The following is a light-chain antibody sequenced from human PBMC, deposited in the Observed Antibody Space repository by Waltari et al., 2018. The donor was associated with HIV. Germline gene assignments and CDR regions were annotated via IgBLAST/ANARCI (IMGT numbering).Light chain of an antibody. V-gene: IGLV2-8*01. CDR1: CLDVGGSNY. J-gene: IGLJ2*01. CDR3: SSYAGSNNLV. Sequence: QSALTLPPSASGSPGQSLPLSRTGTCLDVGGSNYVTWDQQHPGKAPKLMIYEDYKRPSGVPDRFSGSKSGNTASLTVSGLQAEDEADYYCSSYAGSNNLVFGGGTKLTVL. CDR2: EDY.